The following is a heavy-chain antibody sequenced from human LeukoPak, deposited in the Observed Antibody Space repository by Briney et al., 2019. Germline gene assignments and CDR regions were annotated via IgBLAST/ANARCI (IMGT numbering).Heavy chain of an antibody. CDR2: INPSGGST. D-gene: IGHD6-19*01. CDR1: GYTFTSYY. V-gene: IGHV1-46*01. Sequence: ASVKVSCKASGYTFTSYYTHWVRQAPGQGLEWMGIINPSGGSTSYAQKFQGRVTMTRDTSTSTVYMELSSLRSEDTAVYYCATVASGWYWRPLGGLDYWGQGTLVTVSS. J-gene: IGHJ4*02. CDR3: ATVASGWYWRPLGGLDY.